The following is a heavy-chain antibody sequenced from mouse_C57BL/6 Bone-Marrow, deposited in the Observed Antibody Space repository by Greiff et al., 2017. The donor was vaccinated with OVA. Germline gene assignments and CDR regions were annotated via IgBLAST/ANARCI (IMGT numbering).Heavy chain of an antibody. CDR1: GFTFSDYY. D-gene: IGHD2-1*01. Sequence: EVKLMESGGGLVQPGGSLKLSCAASGFTFSDYYMYWVRQTPEKRLAWVAYISNGGGSTYYSDTVKGRFTISRDNATHTLYLQMSRLKSEDTAMYYCARPLRVTFDYWGQGTTLTVSS. CDR2: ISNGGGST. J-gene: IGHJ2*01. V-gene: IGHV5-12*01. CDR3: ARPLRVTFDY.